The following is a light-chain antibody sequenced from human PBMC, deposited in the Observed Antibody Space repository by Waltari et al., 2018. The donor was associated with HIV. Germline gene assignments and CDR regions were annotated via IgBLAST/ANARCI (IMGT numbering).Light chain of an antibody. CDR3: QQRSSWPSIT. V-gene: IGKV3-11*01. CDR2: DAS. J-gene: IGKJ5*01. CDR1: QSVSTY. Sequence: PGEGATLSCRASQSVSTYLAWYQQKPGQAPRLLIFDASNRATGIPARFSGSGSGTDFTLTISSLEPEDFAVYYCQQRSSWPSITFGQGTRLEIK.